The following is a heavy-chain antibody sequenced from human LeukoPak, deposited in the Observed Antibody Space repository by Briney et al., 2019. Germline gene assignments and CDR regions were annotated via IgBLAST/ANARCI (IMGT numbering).Heavy chain of an antibody. CDR1: GFTFSSYS. D-gene: IGHD6-13*01. CDR3: ASDSLIAAAGTGWFDP. Sequence: GGSLRLSCAASGFTFSSYSMNWVRQAPGKGLEWVSSISSSSSYIYYADSVKGRFTISRDNAKNSLYLQMNSLRAEDTAVYYCASDSLIAAAGTGWFDPWGQGTLVTVSS. CDR2: ISSSSSYI. V-gene: IGHV3-21*01. J-gene: IGHJ5*02.